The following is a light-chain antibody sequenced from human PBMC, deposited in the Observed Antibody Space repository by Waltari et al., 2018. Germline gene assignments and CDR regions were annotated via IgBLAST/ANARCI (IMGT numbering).Light chain of an antibody. CDR3: AAWDDRLNVYVV. V-gene: IGLV1-44*01. J-gene: IGLJ2*01. CDR2: SNN. CDR1: NSNIGSNT. Sequence: QSVLTQPPSASGTPGQTVTISCSGSNSNIGSNTVNWYQQLPGTAPRLLIYSNNQRPSGVPDRFSGSKSGTSASLAISGLQSEDEADYYCAAWDDRLNVYVVFGGGTKLTVL.